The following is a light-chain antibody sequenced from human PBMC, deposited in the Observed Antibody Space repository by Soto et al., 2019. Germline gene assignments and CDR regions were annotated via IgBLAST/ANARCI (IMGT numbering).Light chain of an antibody. CDR1: RRISTS. J-gene: IGKJ2*01. V-gene: IGKV1-39*01. CDR2: GAS. Sequence: DIQLTQSPSSLSASVGDRVSITCRASRRISTSLNWYQQKPGKAPKLLIHGASTLQSGVPSRFRGTGSGTDFTLTISILQPEDFATYFCHQSYSLPQTFGQGTKLEIK. CDR3: HQSYSLPQT.